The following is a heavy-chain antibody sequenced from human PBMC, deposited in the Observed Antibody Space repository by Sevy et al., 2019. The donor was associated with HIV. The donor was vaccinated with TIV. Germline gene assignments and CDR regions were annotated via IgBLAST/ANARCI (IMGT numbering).Heavy chain of an antibody. CDR3: AKGGNTYGHHFDY. CDR2: ITWDGGNT. Sequence: GGSLRLSCAASGFTFDDYTMHWVRQAPGKGLEWVSLITWDGGNTYYAYPVKGRFTVSRDNSKDSLYLQMNSLRTEDTALYYCAKGGNTYGHHFDYWGQGTLVTVSS. CDR1: GFTFDDYT. J-gene: IGHJ4*02. D-gene: IGHD5-18*01. V-gene: IGHV3-43*01.